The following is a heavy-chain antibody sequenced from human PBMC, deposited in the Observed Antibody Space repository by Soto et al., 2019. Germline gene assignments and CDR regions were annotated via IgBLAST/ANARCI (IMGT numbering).Heavy chain of an antibody. D-gene: IGHD1-26*01. V-gene: IGHV3-23*01. J-gene: IGHJ4*02. CDR3: AKDSALPYSGSYFDY. Sequence: GGSLRLSCVASGFTFSSYSMSWVRQAPGKGLECVSSISGSGGDTFYAASVKGRFTISRDNSKNTLYLQMTSLRAEDTALYYCAKDSALPYSGSYFDYWGQGILVTV. CDR1: GFTFSSYS. CDR2: ISGSGGDT.